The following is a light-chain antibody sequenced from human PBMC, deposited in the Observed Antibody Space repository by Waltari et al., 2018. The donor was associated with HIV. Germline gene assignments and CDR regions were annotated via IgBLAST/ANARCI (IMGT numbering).Light chain of an antibody. CDR1: STDVGSYNL. CDR2: EVN. J-gene: IGLJ2*01. CDR3: CSYAGSSIP. V-gene: IGLV2-23*02. Sequence: QSALTQPASVSGSFGQSITLSCTGTSTDVGSYNLFSWYQHHPGKAPKLIIYEVNKRPSGVSNRFSGSKSGNTASLTVSGLQAEDEADYYCCSYAGSSIPFGGGTKLTVL.